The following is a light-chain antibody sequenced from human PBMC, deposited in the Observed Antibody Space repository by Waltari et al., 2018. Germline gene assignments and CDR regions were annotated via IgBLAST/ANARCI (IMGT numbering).Light chain of an antibody. CDR2: QDS. CDR1: KLGDTY. V-gene: IGLV3-1*01. CDR3: QALDNSVVF. Sequence: SYELTQAPPVSVSPGQTATIACPGHKLGDTYVCWYHQRQGHSPVMVNYQDSKRPSGIPERFSGSNTGNTATLTISGAQEMDEDVYYCQALDNSVVFFGGGTKLTVL. J-gene: IGLJ2*01.